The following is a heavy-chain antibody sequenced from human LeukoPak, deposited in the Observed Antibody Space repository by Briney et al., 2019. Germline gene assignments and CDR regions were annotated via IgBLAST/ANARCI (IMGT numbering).Heavy chain of an antibody. CDR2: IGSSGSTI. J-gene: IGHJ6*03. CDR3: AKGYGWEASYYYYYMDV. D-gene: IGHD1-26*01. Sequence: PGGSLRLSCAASGFTFSSYSMNWVRQAPGKGLEWVSYIGSSGSTIYYADSVKGRFTISRDNAKNSLYLQMNSLRAEDTAVYYCAKGYGWEASYYYYYMDVWGKGTTVTISS. V-gene: IGHV3-48*04. CDR1: GFTFSSYS.